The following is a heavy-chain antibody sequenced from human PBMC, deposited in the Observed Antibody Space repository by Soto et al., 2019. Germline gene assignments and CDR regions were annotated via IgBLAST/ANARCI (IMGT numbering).Heavy chain of an antibody. V-gene: IGHV1-18*04. CDR3: ARDRRWFGESLY. D-gene: IGHD3-10*01. Sequence: QVQLVQSGGEVKKPGASVKVSCKASGYTFNSYGITWVRQAPGQGLEWVGWISAYNGVTNYARELQGRVTMTTDTPTSTAYMELRSLRSDDTAVYYCARDRRWFGESLYWGQGTLVTVSP. J-gene: IGHJ4*02. CDR1: GYTFNSYG. CDR2: ISAYNGVT.